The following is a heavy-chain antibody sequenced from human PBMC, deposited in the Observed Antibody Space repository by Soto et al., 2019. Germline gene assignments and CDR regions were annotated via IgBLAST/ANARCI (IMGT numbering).Heavy chain of an antibody. CDR1: GGAISSYY. CDR3: ARVAFSYFGMDV. CDR2: VLSSGST. Sequence: PSETLSLTCSVPGGAISSYYWSWVRQPAGKGLEWIGRVLSSGSTNYNASLKSRVTMSIDTSKNEVSLTLRSVTAADTAVYYCARVAFSYFGMDVWGPGTTVTVSS. J-gene: IGHJ6*02. D-gene: IGHD3-3*02. V-gene: IGHV4-4*07.